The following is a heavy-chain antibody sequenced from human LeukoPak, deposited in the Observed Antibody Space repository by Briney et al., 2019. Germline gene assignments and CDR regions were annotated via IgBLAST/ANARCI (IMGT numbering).Heavy chain of an antibody. CDR3: ARPEVVTSWFDP. CDR2: IYYSGST. V-gene: IGHV4-39*01. CDR1: GGSISSSSYY. Sequence: SETLSLTCTVSGGSISSSSYYWGWIRQPPGKGLDWIGSIYYSGSTYYNPSLKSRVTISVDTSKTQFSLKLSSVTAADTAVYYCARPEVVTSWFDPWGQGTLVTVSS. D-gene: IGHD4-23*01. J-gene: IGHJ5*02.